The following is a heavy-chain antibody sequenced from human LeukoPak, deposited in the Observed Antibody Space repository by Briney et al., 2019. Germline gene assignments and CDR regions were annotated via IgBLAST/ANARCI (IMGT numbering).Heavy chain of an antibody. CDR1: GYTFTSYD. V-gene: IGHV1-8*01. CDR2: MNPNSGNT. CDR3: ARGPRVRRGYSGYYFDY. Sequence: ASVKVSCKASGYTFTSYDINWVRQATGQGFEWMGWMNPNSGNTGYAQKFQGRVTMTRNTSISTAYMELSSLRSEDTAVYYCARGPRVRRGYSGYYFDYWGQGTLVTVSS. D-gene: IGHD5-12*01. J-gene: IGHJ4*02.